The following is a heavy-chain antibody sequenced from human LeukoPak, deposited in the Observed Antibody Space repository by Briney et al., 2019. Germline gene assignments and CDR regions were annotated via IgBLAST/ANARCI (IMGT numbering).Heavy chain of an antibody. CDR3: ARDRSGESAPPGWSHS. J-gene: IGHJ5*01. CDR2: FDPEDGDT. Sequence: ASVKVSCKVSGDTLTELSMHCVRQAPGKGLEWMGGFDPEDGDTIYAQKFQGRVTMTEDTSTGTAYMELSSLRSEDTAVYYCARDRSGESAPPGWSHSRVQGTLVTVSS. CDR1: GDTLTELS. D-gene: IGHD3-3*01. V-gene: IGHV1-24*01.